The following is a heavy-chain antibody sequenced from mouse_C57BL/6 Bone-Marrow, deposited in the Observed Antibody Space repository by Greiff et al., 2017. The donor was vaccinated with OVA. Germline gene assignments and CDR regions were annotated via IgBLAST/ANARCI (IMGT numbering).Heavy chain of an antibody. CDR2: IYPRDGST. D-gene: IGHD1-1*01. CDR3: ARRVYGSSYYFDD. CDR1: GYTFTDHT. J-gene: IGHJ2*01. V-gene: IGHV1-78*01. Sequence: QVQLKESDAELVKPGASVKISCKVSGYTFTDHTIHWMKQRPEQGLEWIGYIYPRDGSTKYNEKFKGKATLTADKSSSTAYMQLNSRTSEDSAVYVCARRVYGSSYYFDDWGQGTTLTVSS.